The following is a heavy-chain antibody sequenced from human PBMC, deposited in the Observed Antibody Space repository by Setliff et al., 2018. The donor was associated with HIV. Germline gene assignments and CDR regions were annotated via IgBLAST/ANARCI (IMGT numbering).Heavy chain of an antibody. D-gene: IGHD5-18*01. V-gene: IGHV1-3*01. Sequence: ASVKVSCKASGYTFTSYAMHWVRQAPGQRLEWMGWINAGNGNTKYSQKFQGRVTITRDTSASTAHMELSSLRSEDTAVYYCARDGGDTAMVSYYYYYYMDVWGKGTTVTVSS. CDR2: INAGNGNT. CDR3: ARDGGDTAMVSYYYYYYMDV. CDR1: GYTFTSYA. J-gene: IGHJ6*03.